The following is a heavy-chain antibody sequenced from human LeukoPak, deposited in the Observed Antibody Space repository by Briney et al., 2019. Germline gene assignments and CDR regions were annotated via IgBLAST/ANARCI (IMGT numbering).Heavy chain of an antibody. CDR3: ARVVSGVTGGDY. V-gene: IGHV3-48*04. CDR2: ITSTSTTI. J-gene: IGHJ4*02. Sequence: HAGGSLRLSCAASGFSFSTYNMIWVRQAPGKGLECISYITSTSTTIHYADSVKGRFAFSRDNANSLLYLHMNSLRVEDTAVYYCARVVSGVTGGDYWGQGTLVSVSS. CDR1: GFSFSTYN. D-gene: IGHD3-3*01.